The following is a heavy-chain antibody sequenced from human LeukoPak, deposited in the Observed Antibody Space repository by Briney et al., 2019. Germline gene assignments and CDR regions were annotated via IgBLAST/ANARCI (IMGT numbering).Heavy chain of an antibody. J-gene: IGHJ4*02. CDR3: ASASAAGHFDY. V-gene: IGHV3-30*04. D-gene: IGHD6-13*01. CDR1: GFTFGSYA. CDR2: ISYDGSNK. Sequence: PGGSLRLSCAASGFTFGSYAMHWVRQAPGKGLEWVAVISYDGSNKYYADSVKGRFTISRDNSKNTLYLQMNSLRAEDTAVYYCASASAAGHFDYWGQGTLVTVSS.